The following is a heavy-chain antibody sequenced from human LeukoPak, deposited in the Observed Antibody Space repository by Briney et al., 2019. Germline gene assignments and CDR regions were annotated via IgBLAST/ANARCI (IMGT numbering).Heavy chain of an antibody. CDR2: ISSSGSTI. V-gene: IGHV3-11*04. J-gene: IGHJ4*02. CDR1: GFTFNDYY. CDR3: AREPCSSTNCRIFDS. D-gene: IGHD2-2*01. Sequence: PGGSLRLSCAASGFTFNDYYMSWIRQAPGKGLEWVSYISSSGSTIYYADSVKGRFTISRDNAKNSLYLQMDSLRAEDTAVYYCAREPCSSTNCRIFDSWGQGTLVTVSS.